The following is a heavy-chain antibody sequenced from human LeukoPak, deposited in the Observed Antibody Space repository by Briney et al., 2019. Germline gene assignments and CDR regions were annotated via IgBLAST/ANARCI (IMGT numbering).Heavy chain of an antibody. D-gene: IGHD2-2*01. CDR1: GGTFSSYA. CDR3: ARDYCSSTSCLYYGMDV. V-gene: IGHV1-69*13. CDR2: IIPIFGTA. Sequence: SVKVSCKASGGTFSSYAISWVRQAPGQGLEWMGGIIPIFGTANYAQKFQGRVTITADESTSTAYMELSSLRSEDTAVYYCARDYCSSTSCLYYGMDVWGQGTTVTVSS. J-gene: IGHJ6*02.